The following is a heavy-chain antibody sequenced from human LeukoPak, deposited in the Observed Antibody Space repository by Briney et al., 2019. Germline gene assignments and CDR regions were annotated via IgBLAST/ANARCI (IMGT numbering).Heavy chain of an antibody. CDR3: ARALNGGNSGRWFDP. Sequence: SVKVSCKASGGTFSSYAISWVRQAPGQGLEWMGRTIPILGIANYAQKFQGRVTITADKSTSTAYMELSSLRSEDTAVYYCARALNGGNSGRWFDPWGQGTLVTVSS. V-gene: IGHV1-69*04. J-gene: IGHJ5*02. CDR2: TIPILGIA. CDR1: GGTFSSYA. D-gene: IGHD4-23*01.